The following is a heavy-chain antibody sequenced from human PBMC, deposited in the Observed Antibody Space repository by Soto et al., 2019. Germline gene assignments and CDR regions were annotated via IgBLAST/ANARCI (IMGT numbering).Heavy chain of an antibody. V-gene: IGHV1-69*12. CDR1: GGTFSSYA. Sequence: QVQLVQSGAEVKKPGSSVKVSCKASGGTFSSYAISWVRQAPGQGLEWMGGIIPIFGTANYAQKFQGRVTITADESTSTAYMELSSLRSEDTAVYYCARDHFLLLWFGELLNDSSYYGMDVWGQGTTVTVSS. J-gene: IGHJ6*02. D-gene: IGHD3-10*01. CDR2: IIPIFGTA. CDR3: ARDHFLLLWFGELLNDSSYYGMDV.